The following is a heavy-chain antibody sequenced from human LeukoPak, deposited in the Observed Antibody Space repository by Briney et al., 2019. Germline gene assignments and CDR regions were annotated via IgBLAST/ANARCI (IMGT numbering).Heavy chain of an antibody. CDR1: GESFSGYY. CDR3: ARYRGVVGIDY. D-gene: IGHD2-15*01. V-gene: IGHV4-34*01. CDR2: INHSGNT. Sequence: SETLSLTCAVYGESFSGYYWNWIRQPPGKGLEWIGEINHSGNTKYNPSLKSRVTISADTSKNQFSLKLSSVTAADTAVYYCARYRGVVGIDYWGQGTQVTVSS. J-gene: IGHJ4*02.